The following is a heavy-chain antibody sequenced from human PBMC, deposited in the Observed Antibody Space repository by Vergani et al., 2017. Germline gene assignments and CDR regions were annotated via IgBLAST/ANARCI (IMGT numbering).Heavy chain of an antibody. CDR2: ISSSGSTI. Sequence: VQLVESGGGLVKPGGSLRLSCAASGFTFSSYEMNWVRQAPGKGLEWVSYISSSGSTIYYADSVKGRFTISRDNAKNSLYLQMNSLRAEDTAVYYCARFHSGYDRKGYYYYYMDVWGKGTTVTVSS. CDR3: ARFHSGYDRKGYYYYYMDV. V-gene: IGHV3-48*03. J-gene: IGHJ6*03. D-gene: IGHD5-12*01. CDR1: GFTFSSYE.